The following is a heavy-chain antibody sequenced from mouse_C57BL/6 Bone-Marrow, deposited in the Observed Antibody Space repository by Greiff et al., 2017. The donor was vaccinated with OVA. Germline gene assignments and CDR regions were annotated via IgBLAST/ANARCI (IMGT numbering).Heavy chain of an antibody. Sequence: VQLKQSGPELVKPGASVKMSCKASGYTFTDYNMHWVKQSHGKSLEWIGYINPNNGGTSYNQKFKGKATLTVNKSSSTAYMELRSLTSEDSAVYYCARGADYDGVWFAYWGQGTLVTVSA. CDR1: GYTFTDYN. CDR3: ARGADYDGVWFAY. CDR2: INPNNGGT. J-gene: IGHJ3*01. V-gene: IGHV1-22*01. D-gene: IGHD2-4*01.